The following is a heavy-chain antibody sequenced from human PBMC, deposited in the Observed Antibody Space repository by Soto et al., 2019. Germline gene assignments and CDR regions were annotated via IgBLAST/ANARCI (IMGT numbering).Heavy chain of an antibody. J-gene: IGHJ6*03. CDR3: ARMYCSSTSCYFGYYYYMDV. CDR1: GGSFSGYY. D-gene: IGHD2-2*01. V-gene: IGHV4-34*01. Sequence: LSLTCAVYGGSFSGYYWSWIRQPPGKGLEWIGEINHSGSTNYNPSLKSRVTISVDTSKNQFSLKLSSVTAADTAVYYCARMYCSSTSCYFGYYYYMDVWGKGTTVTVSS. CDR2: INHSGST.